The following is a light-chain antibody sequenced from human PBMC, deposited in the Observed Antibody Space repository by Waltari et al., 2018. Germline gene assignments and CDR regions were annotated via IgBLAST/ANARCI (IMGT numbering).Light chain of an antibody. CDR2: GAS. Sequence: ETEVTQSPATLSVSQGERATLSCRTSQSSGSMLARYQQKPGQAPRLLIYGASIRATGIPASFSGSGSETEFTLTISSLQSEDFAVYFCQQYNNWPPGTFGQGTKVEI. V-gene: IGKV3-15*01. J-gene: IGKJ1*01. CDR3: QQYNNWPPGT. CDR1: QSSGSM.